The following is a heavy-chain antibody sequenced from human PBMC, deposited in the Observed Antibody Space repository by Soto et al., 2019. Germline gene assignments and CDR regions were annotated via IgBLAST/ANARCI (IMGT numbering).Heavy chain of an antibody. CDR3: ARHSGNYGYVWGSYRYTYYYYGMDV. Sequence: PSETLSLTCTVSGGSISSSSYYWGWIRQPPGKGLEWIGSIYYSGSTYYNPPLKSRVTISVDTSKNQFSLKLSSVTAADTAVYYCARHSGNYGYVWGSYRYTYYYYGMDVWGQGTTVTVSS. D-gene: IGHD3-16*02. CDR2: IYYSGST. J-gene: IGHJ6*02. V-gene: IGHV4-39*01. CDR1: GGSISSSSYY.